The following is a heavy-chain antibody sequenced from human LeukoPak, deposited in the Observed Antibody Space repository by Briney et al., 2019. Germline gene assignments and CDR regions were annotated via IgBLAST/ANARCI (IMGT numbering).Heavy chain of an antibody. CDR3: ARADSSSWQNWFDP. CDR1: GGSFSGYY. CDR2: INHSGST. V-gene: IGHV4-34*01. Sequence: SETLSLTCAVYGGSFSGYYWSWIRQPPGKGLEWIGEINHSGSTNYNPSLKSRVTISVDTSKNQFSLKLSSVTAADTAVYYCARADSSSWQNWFDPWGQGTLVTVSS. D-gene: IGHD6-13*01. J-gene: IGHJ5*02.